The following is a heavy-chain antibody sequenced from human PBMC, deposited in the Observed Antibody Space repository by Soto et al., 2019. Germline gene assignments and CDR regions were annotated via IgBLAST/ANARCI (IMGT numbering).Heavy chain of an antibody. D-gene: IGHD3-22*01. J-gene: IGHJ4*02. Sequence: SETLSLTCTVSGGSISSGGYYWSWIRQHPGKGLEWIGYIYYSGSTYYNPSLKSRVTISVDTSKNQFSLKLNSVTAADTAVYYCARDSSGYNGIDYWGQGTLVTVSS. V-gene: IGHV4-31*03. CDR1: GGSISSGGYY. CDR2: IYYSGST. CDR3: ARDSSGYNGIDY.